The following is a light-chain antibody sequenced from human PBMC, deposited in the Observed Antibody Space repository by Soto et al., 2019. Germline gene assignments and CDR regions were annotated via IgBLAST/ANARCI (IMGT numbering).Light chain of an antibody. CDR1: SSNIGGNP. J-gene: IGLJ2*01. V-gene: IGLV1-44*01. Sequence: QSVLTQPPSASGTPGQRVTIPCSGSSSNIGGNPVNWYQQLPGTAPKLLIYSDNQRPSGVPDRFSGSKSGTSASLAISGLQSDEEADYYCAAWDDSLNGRVFGGGTKLTVL. CDR2: SDN. CDR3: AAWDDSLNGRV.